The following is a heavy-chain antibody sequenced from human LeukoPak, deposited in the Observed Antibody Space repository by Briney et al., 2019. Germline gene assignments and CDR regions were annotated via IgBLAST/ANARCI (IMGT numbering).Heavy chain of an antibody. J-gene: IGHJ4*02. CDR3: ARSYSSGWVH. CDR2: ISPSGGST. Sequence: ASVKVSCKAFGYTFTSNYMHWVRQAPGQGPEWMGVISPSGGSTTYAQKFQGRVTMTRDTSISTAYMELSRLRSDDTAVYYCARSYSSGWVHWGQGTLVTVSS. D-gene: IGHD6-19*01. V-gene: IGHV1-2*02. CDR1: GYTFTSNY.